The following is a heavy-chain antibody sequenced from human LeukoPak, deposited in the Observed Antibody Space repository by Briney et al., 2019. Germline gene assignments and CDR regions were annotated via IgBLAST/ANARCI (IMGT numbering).Heavy chain of an antibody. D-gene: IGHD6-19*01. V-gene: IGHV1-69*05. Sequence: SVKVSCKASGSTFTSYAISWVRQAPGQGLEWMGGINPIFGTTNYAQKFQGRVTITTDESTSTAYMELSSLRPEDTAVYYCARGATKTRNGSGWDRGAFDIWGQGTMVTVSS. CDR1: GSTFTSYA. J-gene: IGHJ3*02. CDR2: INPIFGTT. CDR3: ARGATKTRNGSGWDRGAFDI.